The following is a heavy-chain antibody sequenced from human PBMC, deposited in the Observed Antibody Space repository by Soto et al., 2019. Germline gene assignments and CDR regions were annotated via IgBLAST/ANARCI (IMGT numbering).Heavy chain of an antibody. CDR1: RFTLQSYA. D-gene: IGHD3-10*01. Sequence: PGGSLRLSCTASRFTLQSYAMAWVRQAPGKGLEWVSTLIGGHYGTAYSYSVKGRFTVSRDNSKNCLYLQMNSLGVEDTAMYFCAKGKSTGDIDWFDPWGQGSLVTVSS. CDR3: AKGKSTGDIDWFDP. J-gene: IGHJ5*02. V-gene: IGHV3-23*01. CDR2: LIGGHYGT.